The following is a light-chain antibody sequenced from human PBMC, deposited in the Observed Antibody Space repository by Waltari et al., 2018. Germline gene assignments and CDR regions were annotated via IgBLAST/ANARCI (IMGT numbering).Light chain of an antibody. Sequence: QSVLTQPPSVSAAPGQTVTISCSANSSKIGNNYVSWYQHFPGTAPNLLIYENNRRPSGIPDRFSGSKSGTSATLGITGPQTGDEADYYCGTWDASLGGIFGTGTKVTVL. CDR3: GTWDASLGGI. CDR1: SSKIGNNY. CDR2: ENN. J-gene: IGLJ1*01. V-gene: IGLV1-51*02.